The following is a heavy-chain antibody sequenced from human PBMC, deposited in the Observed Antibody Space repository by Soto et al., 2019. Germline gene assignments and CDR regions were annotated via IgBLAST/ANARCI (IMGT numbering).Heavy chain of an antibody. CDR2: VYFSGTT. J-gene: IGHJ4*02. CDR1: CVSITTTSYY. Sequence: SETLSLTCTVSCVSITTTSYYWGWIRQPPGKGLEWIGSVYFSGTTYYNPPLKSRVTISVDTSKNHFSLRLSSVTAADTAIYYCARHGSYWGQGTLVTVSS. CDR3: ARHGSY. V-gene: IGHV4-39*01.